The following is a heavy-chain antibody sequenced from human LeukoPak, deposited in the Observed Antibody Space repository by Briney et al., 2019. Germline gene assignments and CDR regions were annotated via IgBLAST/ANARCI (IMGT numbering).Heavy chain of an antibody. CDR2: INPNSGDT. D-gene: IGHD2-2*01. CDR1: GYTFTAYH. V-gene: IGHV1-2*06. Sequence: ASVKVSCKASGYTFTAYHMHWVRQAPGQGLEWMGRINPNSGDTNYAQKFQGRVTMTRDTSISTAYMELSRLRSDDTAVYYCARDYCSSTSCLFDYWGQGTLVTVSS. CDR3: ARDYCSSTSCLFDY. J-gene: IGHJ4*02.